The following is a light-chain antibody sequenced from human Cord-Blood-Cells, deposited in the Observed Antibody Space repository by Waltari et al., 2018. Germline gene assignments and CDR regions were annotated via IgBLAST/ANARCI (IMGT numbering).Light chain of an antibody. V-gene: IGKV3-20*01. CDR3: QQYGSSFT. Sequence: EIVLTQSPGTLSLSQGERATLSSRASQRVSTSYLAWYQQKPGQAPRLLIYGASSRATGIPDRFSGSGSGTDFTLTISRLEPEDFAVYYCQQYGSSFTFGPGTKVDIK. CDR2: GAS. CDR1: QRVSTSY. J-gene: IGKJ3*01.